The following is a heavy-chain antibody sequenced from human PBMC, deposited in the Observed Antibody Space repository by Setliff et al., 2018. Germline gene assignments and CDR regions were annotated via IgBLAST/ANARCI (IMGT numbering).Heavy chain of an antibody. CDR2: INTNTGNP. Sequence: ASVKVSCKASGYTFTSHAMHWVRQAPGQGLEWMGWINTNTGNPTYAQGFTGRFVFSLDTSVSTAYLQISSLKAEDTAVYYCARIVCSSTSCSRFGYWGQGTLVTVSS. J-gene: IGHJ4*02. CDR1: GYTFTSHA. CDR3: ARIVCSSTSCSRFGY. V-gene: IGHV7-4-1*02. D-gene: IGHD2-2*01.